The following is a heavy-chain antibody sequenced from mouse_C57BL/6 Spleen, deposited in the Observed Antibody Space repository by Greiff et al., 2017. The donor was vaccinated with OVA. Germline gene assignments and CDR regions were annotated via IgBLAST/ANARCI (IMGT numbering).Heavy chain of an antibody. V-gene: IGHV8-12*01. CDR2: IYWDDDK. CDR3: ASGNFDY. CDR1: GFSLSTSGMG. Sequence: QVTLKESGPGILQSSQTLSLTCPFSGFSLSTSGMGVSWIRQPSGKGLEWLAHIYWDDDKRYNPSLKSRLTISKDTSRNHVFLKITSVDTADTATYYCASGNFDYWGQGTTLTVSS. D-gene: IGHD3-1*01. J-gene: IGHJ2*01.